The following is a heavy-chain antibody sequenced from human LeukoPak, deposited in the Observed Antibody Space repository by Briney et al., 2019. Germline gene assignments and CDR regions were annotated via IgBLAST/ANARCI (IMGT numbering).Heavy chain of an antibody. D-gene: IGHD3-10*01. CDR3: ARTFYGSGSSFDY. Sequence: SETLSLTCTVSGGSISGSFYYWGWIRQPPGKGLEWIGSIYYRGTTYYNPSLKSRVTISVDTSKTQFSLQLSSVTAADTAVYYCARTFYGSGSSFDYWGQGTLVTVSS. CDR2: IYYRGTT. V-gene: IGHV4-39*01. J-gene: IGHJ4*02. CDR1: GGSISGSFYY.